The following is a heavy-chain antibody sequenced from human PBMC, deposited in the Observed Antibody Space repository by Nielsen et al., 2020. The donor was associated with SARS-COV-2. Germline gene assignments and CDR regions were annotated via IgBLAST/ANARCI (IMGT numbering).Heavy chain of an antibody. Sequence: GESLKISCAASGFSFRSYEMNWVRQAPGKGLEWVSYISKSYTPIDYADSVKGRFTISRDNARNSLYLQMNGLRAEDTAVYYCVRKDTSMGFYYYGMDVWGRGTTVTVSS. CDR2: ISKSYTPI. V-gene: IGHV3-48*03. D-gene: IGHD5-18*01. J-gene: IGHJ6*02. CDR1: GFSFRSYE. CDR3: VRKDTSMGFYYYGMDV.